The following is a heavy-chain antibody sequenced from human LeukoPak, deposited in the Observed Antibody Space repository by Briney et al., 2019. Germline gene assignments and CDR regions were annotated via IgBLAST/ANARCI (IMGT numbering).Heavy chain of an antibody. CDR1: AASISSHY. CDR3: AGGNGWYYF. D-gene: IGHD6-19*01. Sequence: PETLSLTCTVAAASISSHYCSWIRHPPGKGREWIGYIHSIGSTNNNTSLRSRVTISVDTSKDGFSLKLTSVTAAGPDVSYCAGGNGWYYFWGQGTLVTVSS. V-gene: IGHV4-59*11. CDR2: IHSIGST. J-gene: IGHJ4*02.